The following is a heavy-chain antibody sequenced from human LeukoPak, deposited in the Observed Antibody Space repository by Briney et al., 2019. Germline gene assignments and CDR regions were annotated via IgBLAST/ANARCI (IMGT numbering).Heavy chain of an antibody. Sequence: SETLSLTCTVSGSSISGYYWSWIRQPPGKGLEWIGYIYTSGTTNYNPSLKGRVTISLEKSKNQFSLKLSSVTAADTAVYYCARYEYWRGGSCYRDGFDLWGQGTMVTVAS. D-gene: IGHD2-15*01. CDR3: ARYEYWRGGSCYRDGFDL. CDR1: GSSISGYY. CDR2: IYTSGTT. J-gene: IGHJ3*01. V-gene: IGHV4-4*09.